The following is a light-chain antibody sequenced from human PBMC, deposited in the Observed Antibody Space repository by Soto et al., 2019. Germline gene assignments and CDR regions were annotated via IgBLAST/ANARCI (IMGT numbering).Light chain of an antibody. Sequence: DIVMTQSPDSLAVSLGERATINCKSSQSVLYSSDNKNYLAWYQQKPGQPPKLLIYWASIRESGVPDRFSGSGSGTDFTLTISSLQAEDVAVYYCQQYYNSPITFGQGTRREIK. CDR2: WAS. J-gene: IGKJ5*01. CDR1: QSVLYSSDNKNY. V-gene: IGKV4-1*01. CDR3: QQYYNSPIT.